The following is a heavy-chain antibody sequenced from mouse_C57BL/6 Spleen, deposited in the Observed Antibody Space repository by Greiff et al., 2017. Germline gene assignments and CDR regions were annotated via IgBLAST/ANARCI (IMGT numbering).Heavy chain of an antibody. J-gene: IGHJ4*01. D-gene: IGHD4-1*01. CDR3: ARHGNLDAMDY. Sequence: EVQLVESGGGLVQPGGSLKLSCAASGFTFSDYYMYWVRQTPEKRLEWVAYISNGGGSTYYPDTVKGRFTISRDNAKNTLYLQMSRLKSEDTAMYYCARHGNLDAMDYWGQGTSVTVSS. V-gene: IGHV5-12*01. CDR2: ISNGGGST. CDR1: GFTFSDYY.